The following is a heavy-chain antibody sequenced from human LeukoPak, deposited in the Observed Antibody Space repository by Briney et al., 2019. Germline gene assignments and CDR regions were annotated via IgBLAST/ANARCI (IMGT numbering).Heavy chain of an antibody. CDR2: FFYGGNT. J-gene: IGHJ4*02. CDR3: VRHLGYSEY. CDR1: GGSISSNTYY. V-gene: IGHV4-39*01. Sequence: SETLSLTCPVSGGSISSNTYYWGWIRQPPGKGLEWIGSFFYGGNTYYNPSLTSRVTISVDTSNNQFSLKLSSVTAADTAVYYCVRHLGYSEYWGRGALVTVSS.